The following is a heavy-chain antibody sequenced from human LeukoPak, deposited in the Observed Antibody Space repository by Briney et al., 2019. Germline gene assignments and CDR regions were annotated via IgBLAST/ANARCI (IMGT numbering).Heavy chain of an antibody. CDR2: ISSSSSYI. J-gene: IGHJ4*02. CDR1: GFTFSSYN. CDR3: ARQWLQSSFDY. Sequence: GGSPRLSCAASGFTFSSYNMDWVRQAPGKGLEWVSSISSSSSYIYYADSVKGRFTISRANAHNSLYLQMNGLRAEDTAVYYCARQWLQSSFDYWGQGTLVTVSS. D-gene: IGHD5-24*01. V-gene: IGHV3-21*01.